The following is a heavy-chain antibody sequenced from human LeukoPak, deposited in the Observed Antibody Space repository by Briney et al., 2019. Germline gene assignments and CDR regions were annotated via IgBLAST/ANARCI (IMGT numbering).Heavy chain of an antibody. CDR2: ISGSGGST. J-gene: IGHJ4*02. V-gene: IGHV3-23*01. CDR1: GLTFSSYA. CDR3: AKDYSTVTTWYFDY. D-gene: IGHD4-17*01. Sequence: GGSLRLSCAASGLTFSSYAMSWVRQAPGKGLEWVSAISGSGGSTYYADSVKGRFTISRDNSKNTLYLQMNSRRAEDTAVYYCAKDYSTVTTWYFDYWGQGTLVTVSS.